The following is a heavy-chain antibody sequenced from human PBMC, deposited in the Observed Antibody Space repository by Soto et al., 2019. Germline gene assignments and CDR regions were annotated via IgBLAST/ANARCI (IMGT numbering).Heavy chain of an antibody. CDR1: GYSFTSYW. CDR2: IYPGDSDT. J-gene: IGHJ4*02. Sequence: GESLKISCKGSGYSFTSYWIGWVRQMPGKGLEWMGIIYPGDSDTRYSPSFQGQVTISADKSIRTAYLQWSSLKASDTAMYYCARQKDRSYGFWSGYLWNPTYFDYWGQGTLVTVSS. CDR3: ARQKDRSYGFWSGYLWNPTYFDY. V-gene: IGHV5-51*01. D-gene: IGHD3-3*01.